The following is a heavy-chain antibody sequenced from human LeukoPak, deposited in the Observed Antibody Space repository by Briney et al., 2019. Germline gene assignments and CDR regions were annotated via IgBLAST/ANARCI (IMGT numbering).Heavy chain of an antibody. Sequence: SETLSLTCAVYGGSFSGYYWSWIRQPPGKGLEWIGEINHSGSTNYNPSLKSRVTISVDTSKNQFSLKLSSVTAAGTAVYYCARVGITMVRGVIITWDYYYMDVWGKGTTVTVSS. J-gene: IGHJ6*03. CDR2: INHSGST. D-gene: IGHD3-10*01. CDR3: ARVGITMVRGVIITWDYYYMDV. V-gene: IGHV4-34*01. CDR1: GGSFSGYY.